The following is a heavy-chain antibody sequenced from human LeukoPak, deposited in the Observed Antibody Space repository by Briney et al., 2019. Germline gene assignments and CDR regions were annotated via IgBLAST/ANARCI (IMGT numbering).Heavy chain of an antibody. D-gene: IGHD4-23*01. V-gene: IGHV4-59*08. Sequence: PSETLSLTCTVSGGSISSYYWTWIRQPLGKGLEWIGYIYYSGSTNYNPSLKSRVTISVDTSKNQFSLKLSSVTAADTAVYYCARQGRGYGGNSDYWGQGTLVTVSS. J-gene: IGHJ4*02. CDR2: IYYSGST. CDR3: ARQGRGYGGNSDY. CDR1: GGSISSYY.